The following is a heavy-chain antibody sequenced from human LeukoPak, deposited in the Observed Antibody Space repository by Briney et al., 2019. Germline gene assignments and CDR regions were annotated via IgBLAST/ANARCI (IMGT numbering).Heavy chain of an antibody. CDR2: ISSSGDST. Sequence: GGSLRLSCAASGFTFSSYAMHWVRQAPGKGLEYVSAISSSGDSTYYANSVRGRFTISRDNSKNTLYLQMGSLRAEDTAVYYCASSYGSNKNPFEYWGQGTLVAVSS. CDR1: GFTFSSYA. D-gene: IGHD4-23*01. J-gene: IGHJ4*02. V-gene: IGHV3-64*01. CDR3: ASSYGSNKNPFEY.